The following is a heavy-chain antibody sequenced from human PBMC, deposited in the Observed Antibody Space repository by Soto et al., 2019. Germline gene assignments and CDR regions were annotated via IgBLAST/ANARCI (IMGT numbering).Heavy chain of an antibody. CDR1: GYPVTAYY. J-gene: IGHJ3*02. Sequence: QLHLVQSGAVVKKPGASVTVCCSASGYPVTAYYMHWVRQAPGRGLEWMGGINPATGAAKYTQTFQGRVTMTGDTSTSTGFLELSGLTSEDTAVFYCARGWGVGVAGSAAFDMWGQGTLVTVSS. V-gene: IGHV1-2*02. CDR3: ARGWGVGVAGSAAFDM. CDR2: INPATGAA. D-gene: IGHD3-3*01.